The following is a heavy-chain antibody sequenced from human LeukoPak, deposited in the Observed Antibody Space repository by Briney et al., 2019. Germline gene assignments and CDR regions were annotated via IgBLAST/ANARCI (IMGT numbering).Heavy chain of an antibody. CDR2: IYYSGST. CDR3: AKQWLRNAFDI. V-gene: IGHV4-30-4*08. CDR1: GGSISSGDYY. J-gene: IGHJ3*02. Sequence: PSQTQSLTCTVSGGSISSGDYYWSWIRQPPGRGLEWIGYIYYSGSTYYNPSLKSRVTISVDTSKNQFSLKLTSLTAADTAVYYCAKQWLRNAFDIWGQGTMVTVSS. D-gene: IGHD3-22*01.